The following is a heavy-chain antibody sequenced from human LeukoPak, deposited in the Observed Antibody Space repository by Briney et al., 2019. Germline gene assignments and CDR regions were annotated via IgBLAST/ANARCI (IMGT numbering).Heavy chain of an antibody. V-gene: IGHV3-21*01. CDR1: GFTFSSYS. J-gene: IGHJ5*02. CDR2: ISSSNNYI. CDR3: ARVTGYYYDSSDYQSSYNWFDP. D-gene: IGHD3-22*01. Sequence: GGSLRLSCAASGFTFSSYSMNWVRQAPGKGLEWVSSISSSNNYIYYADSVKGRFTISRDNAKNSLYLQMNSLRAEDTAVYYCARVTGYYYDSSDYQSSYNWFDPWGQGTLVTVSS.